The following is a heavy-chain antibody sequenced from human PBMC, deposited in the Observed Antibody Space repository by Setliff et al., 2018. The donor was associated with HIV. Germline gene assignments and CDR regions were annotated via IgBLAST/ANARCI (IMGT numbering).Heavy chain of an antibody. J-gene: IGHJ4*02. V-gene: IGHV4-38-2*02. CDR2: IFHSGST. CDR3: ARGSPSSSWYGEYAY. CDR1: GYSISSGYY. D-gene: IGHD6-13*01. Sequence: SETLSLTCTVSGYSISSGYYWGWIRQPPGKGLEWIGSIFHSGSTFYSPSLKSRVTISVDTSKNQFSLKLSSVTAADTAIYYCARGSPSSSWYGEYAYWGQGTLVTVSS.